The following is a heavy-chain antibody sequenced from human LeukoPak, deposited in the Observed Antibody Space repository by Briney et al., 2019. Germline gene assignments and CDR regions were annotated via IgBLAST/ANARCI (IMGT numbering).Heavy chain of an antibody. CDR1: GYTFTGYY. CDR2: INPNSGGT. J-gene: IGHJ5*02. D-gene: IGHD6-19*01. V-gene: IGHV1-2*02. CDR3: ARDKPPYSSGWYREDWFDP. Sequence: GASVKVSCKASGYTFTGYYMHWVRQAPRQGLEWMGWINPNSGGTNYAQKFQGRVTMTRDTSISTAYMELSRLRSDDTAVYYCARDKPPYSSGWYREDWFDPWGQGTLVTVSS.